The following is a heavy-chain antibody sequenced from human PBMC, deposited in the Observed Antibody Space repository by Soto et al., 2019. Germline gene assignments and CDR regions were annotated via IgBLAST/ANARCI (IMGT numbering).Heavy chain of an antibody. V-gene: IGHV1-2*02. J-gene: IGHJ2*01. CDR1: GYTFTIYY. CDR3: AREIRSGYYKYWYFDL. CDR2: INPDSGGT. Sequence: QVQLVQSGAEVKEPGASVKVSCKASGYTFTIYYIHWVRQAPGQGLEWMGWINPDSGGTKYAQKFQGGVTMTRDTSISTVYMELSRLRSDDTAVYYCAREIRSGYYKYWYFDLWGRGTLVTVSS. D-gene: IGHD3-3*01.